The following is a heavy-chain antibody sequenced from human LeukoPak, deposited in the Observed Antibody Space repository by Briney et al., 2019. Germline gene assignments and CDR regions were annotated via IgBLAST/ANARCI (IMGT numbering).Heavy chain of an antibody. J-gene: IGHJ4*02. Sequence: GGSLRLSCAASGFSFSHYCMTWVRQAPGKGLEWVANIKQDGDQKNYVDSVKGRFTISRDNARNSLFLQMNSLRAEDTAVYYCAREPTSMGSDYWGQGTLVTVSS. CDR1: GFSFSHYC. V-gene: IGHV3-7*01. CDR3: AREPTSMGSDY. CDR2: IKQDGDQK. D-gene: IGHD5-18*01.